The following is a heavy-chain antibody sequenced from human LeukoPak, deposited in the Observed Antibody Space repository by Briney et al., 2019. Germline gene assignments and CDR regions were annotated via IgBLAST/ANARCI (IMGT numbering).Heavy chain of an antibody. D-gene: IGHD6-13*01. CDR2: IRYDGSTK. V-gene: IGHV3-30*02. Sequence: GGSLRLSCAGSGFTFSSYGMHWVRQAPGKGLEWVAFIRYDGSTKYYADSVKGRFTISRDNSKNTLYLQMNSLRPEDTAVYYCAKVVSSSWGYFDYWGQGTLVTVSS. CDR3: AKVVSSSWGYFDY. CDR1: GFTFSSYG. J-gene: IGHJ4*02.